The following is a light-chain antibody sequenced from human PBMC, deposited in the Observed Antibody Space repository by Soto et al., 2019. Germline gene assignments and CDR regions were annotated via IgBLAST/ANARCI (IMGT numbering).Light chain of an antibody. V-gene: IGKV1-5*01. Sequence: DIQMTQSPSTLSASVGDRVTITCRASQSISSWLAWYQQKSGKAPKLLIYDASRLESGVPSRFSGSGSGTEFTLSISSLQPDDFATYYCQQYTSYLWTFGQGTKV. CDR3: QQYTSYLWT. J-gene: IGKJ1*01. CDR2: DAS. CDR1: QSISSW.